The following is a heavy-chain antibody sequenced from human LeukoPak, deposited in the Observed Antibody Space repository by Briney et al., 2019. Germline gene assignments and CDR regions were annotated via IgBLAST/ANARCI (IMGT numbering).Heavy chain of an antibody. CDR1: GGSISSGGYY. V-gene: IGHV4-31*03. CDR3: ARNYGGNSDFDY. Sequence: SETLSLTCTVSGGSISSGGYYWSWIRQHPGKGLEWIGYIYYSGSTYYNPSLKSRVTISVDTSKNQFSLKLSSVTAADTAVYYCARNYGGNSDFDYWGQGTLVTDSS. CDR2: IYYSGST. D-gene: IGHD4-23*01. J-gene: IGHJ4*02.